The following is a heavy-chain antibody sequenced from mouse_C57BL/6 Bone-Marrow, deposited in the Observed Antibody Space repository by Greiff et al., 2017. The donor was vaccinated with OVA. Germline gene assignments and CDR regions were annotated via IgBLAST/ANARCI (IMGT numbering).Heavy chain of an antibody. J-gene: IGHJ4*01. CDR1: GYSFTGYY. Sequence: VQLQQSGPELVKPGASVKISCKASGYSFTGYYMNWVKQSPEKSLEWIGEINPSTGGTTYNQKFKAKATLTVDKSSSTAYMQLKSLTSEDSAVYYCARKGYWGQGTSVTVSS. CDR2: INPSTGGT. CDR3: ARKGY. V-gene: IGHV1-42*01.